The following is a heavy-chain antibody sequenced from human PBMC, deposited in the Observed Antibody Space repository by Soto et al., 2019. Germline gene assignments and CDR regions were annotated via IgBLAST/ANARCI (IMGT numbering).Heavy chain of an antibody. J-gene: IGHJ4*02. D-gene: IGHD3-22*01. CDR3: ARVPPPYYYYRRGYYPLF. CDR2: IYYSGTT. V-gene: IGHV4-30-4*01. CDR1: GGSISSGDYY. Sequence: PSETLSLTCTVSGGSISSGDYYWSWIRQPPGMGLEWIGYIYYSGTTFYNPSLKSRVTISLDTSKNQFSLKLSSVSAADTAVYYCARVPPPYYYYRRGYYPLFWGQGTLVTVS.